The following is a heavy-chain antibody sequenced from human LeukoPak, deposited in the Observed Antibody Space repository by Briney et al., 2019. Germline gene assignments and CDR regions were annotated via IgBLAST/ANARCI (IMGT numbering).Heavy chain of an antibody. CDR2: IGNSDTST. J-gene: IGHJ4*02. V-gene: IGHV3-23*01. Sequence: GGSLSLSCAASGITFSSYAMSLVRQAPGKGLERVSTIGNSDTSTYYADSVKGRFTISRDNSKNSLYLQMNSLRAEDTAIYYCAKAWDWESNFLFEYWGQGTLVTVSS. D-gene: IGHD1-26*01. CDR1: GITFSSYA. CDR3: AKAWDWESNFLFEY.